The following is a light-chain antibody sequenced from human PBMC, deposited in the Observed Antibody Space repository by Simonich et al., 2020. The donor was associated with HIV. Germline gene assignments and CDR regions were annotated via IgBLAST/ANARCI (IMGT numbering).Light chain of an antibody. V-gene: IGLV2-23*01. CDR2: EDS. Sequence: QSALTQPASVSGSPGQSITISCTGTSSDVGSYNLVSWYQQHPGKAPKLMIYEDSKRPSGVSNRFSGSKSGSTASRTISGLQAEDEADYYCCSYAGSSTWVFGGGTKLTVL. J-gene: IGLJ2*01. CDR3: CSYAGSSTWV. CDR1: SSDVGSYNL.